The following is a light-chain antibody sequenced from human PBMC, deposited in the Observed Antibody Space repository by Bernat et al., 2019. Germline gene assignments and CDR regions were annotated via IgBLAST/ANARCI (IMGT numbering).Light chain of an antibody. CDR1: QGISSY. CDR2: AAS. Sequence: AIRMTQSPSSFSASTGDRVTITCRASQGISSYLAWYQQKPGKAPNHQTNAASTLQSGVPSRFSGSGSGTDFTLTISCLQSEDFATYYCQQYYSYPRTFGGGTQVEIK. V-gene: IGKV1-8*01. J-gene: IGKJ4*01. CDR3: QQYYSYPRT.